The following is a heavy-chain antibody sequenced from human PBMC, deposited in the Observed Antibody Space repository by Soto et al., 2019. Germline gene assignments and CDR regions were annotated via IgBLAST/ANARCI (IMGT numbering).Heavy chain of an antibody. D-gene: IGHD6-19*01. CDR2: INAGNGNT. V-gene: IGHV1-3*01. CDR3: ARAVAVPADFDY. J-gene: IGHJ4*02. Sequence: ASVKVSCKASGYTLTGYHMHWVRQAPGQRPEWLGWINAGNGNTYYSEKFEGRVTITRDTSASTAYMELSSLRSEDTAVYYCARAVAVPADFDYWGQGTLVTVSS. CDR1: GYTLTGYH.